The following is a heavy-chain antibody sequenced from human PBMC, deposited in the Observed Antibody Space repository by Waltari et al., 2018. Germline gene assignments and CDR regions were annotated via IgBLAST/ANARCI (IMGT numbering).Heavy chain of an antibody. Sequence: EVQLVESGGGLLQPGGSLRLSCAASGFTFRSSWIHWVRQPPGTGLVWGSPSKPGCGTTKYADPVGGRVTSSRDNAQNTVYLEMNSLRAEDTAVYFCTRGGNYYFDYWGRGTLVTVSS. CDR2: SKPGCGTT. CDR3: TRGGNYYFDY. V-gene: IGHV3-74*01. J-gene: IGHJ4*02. CDR1: GFTFRSSW. D-gene: IGHD5-12*01.